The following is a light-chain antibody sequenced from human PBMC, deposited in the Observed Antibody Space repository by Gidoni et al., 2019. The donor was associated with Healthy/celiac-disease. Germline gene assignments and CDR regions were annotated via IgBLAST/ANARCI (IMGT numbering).Light chain of an antibody. J-gene: IGKJ1*01. Sequence: DIQITQSPSPLSPSVGDRVTITCRASQSISSWLAWYQQKPGKDPKLLIYKASSLESGVPSRFSGSGSGTEFTLTISSLQPDDFATYYCQQYNSYSRTFGQGTKVEIK. CDR3: QQYNSYSRT. V-gene: IGKV1-5*03. CDR2: KAS. CDR1: QSISSW.